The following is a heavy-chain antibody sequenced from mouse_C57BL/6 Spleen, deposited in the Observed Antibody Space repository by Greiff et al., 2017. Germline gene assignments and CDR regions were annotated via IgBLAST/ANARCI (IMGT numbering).Heavy chain of an antibody. CDR1: GYTFTDYY. CDR2: INPNNGGT. CDR3: ARRGALRAWFAY. D-gene: IGHD1-1*01. V-gene: IGHV1-26*01. J-gene: IGHJ3*01. Sequence: VQLQQSGPELVKPGASVKISCEASGYTFTDYYMNWVKQSHGKSLEWIGDINPNNGGTSYNQKFKGKATLTVDKSSSTAYLELRSLTSEDSAVYYCARRGALRAWFAYWGQGTLVTVSA.